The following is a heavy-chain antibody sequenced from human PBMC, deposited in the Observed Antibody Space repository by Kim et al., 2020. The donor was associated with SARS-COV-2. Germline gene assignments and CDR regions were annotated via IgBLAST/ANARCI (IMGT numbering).Heavy chain of an antibody. V-gene: IGHV1-69*13. D-gene: IGHD6-19*01. CDR2: VIPVFGTA. Sequence: SVKVSCKASGGTFSNYAINWVRQAPGQGPEWMGGVIPVFGTAKYARKFQGRVTITADESTTTAYMELSSLTSDDTAMYYCARDRQSGWPTYHYFDYWGQGTLVTVSS. CDR3: ARDRQSGWPTYHYFDY. CDR1: GGTFSNYA. J-gene: IGHJ4*02.